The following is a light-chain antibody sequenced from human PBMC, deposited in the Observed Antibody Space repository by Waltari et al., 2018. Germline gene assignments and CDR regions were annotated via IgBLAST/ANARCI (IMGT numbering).Light chain of an antibody. CDR2: DKN. Sequence: TQDPAVSVAMGQTVRITCQGDSLRSYYASWYQQRPGQAPILVMYDKNSRPSGFPDRFAGSSSDDTASLTITGAQAEDEAYYYCHSRDASGSGGAFGGGTKLTVL. CDR3: HSRDASGSGGA. CDR1: SLRSYY. V-gene: IGLV3-19*01. J-gene: IGLJ2*01.